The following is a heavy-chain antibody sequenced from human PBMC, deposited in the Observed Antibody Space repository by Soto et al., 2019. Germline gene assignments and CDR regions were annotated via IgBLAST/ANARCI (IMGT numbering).Heavy chain of an antibody. CDR2: IIPIFGTA. J-gene: IGHJ6*02. CDR3: AKVRTIPGVYTLTHSGMDV. D-gene: IGHD3-3*01. V-gene: IGHV1-69*06. CDR1: GGTFSSYA. Sequence: GASVKVSCKASGGTFSSYAISWVRQAPGQGLEWMGGIIPIFGTANYAQKFQGRVTITADKSTSTAYMELSSLRSEDTALYYCAKVRTIPGVYTLTHSGMDVWGQGTTVTVSS.